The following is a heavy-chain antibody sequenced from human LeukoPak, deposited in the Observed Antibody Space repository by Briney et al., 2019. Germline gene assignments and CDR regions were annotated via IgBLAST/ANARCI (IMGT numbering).Heavy chain of an antibody. D-gene: IGHD2-2*01. V-gene: IGHV4-31*03. CDR1: GGSIGNYC. CDR3: ARVRTEDIVVVPAAIVDAFDI. J-gene: IGHJ3*02. Sequence: PSETLSLSCTVSGGSIGNYCWSWIRQHPGKGLEWIGYIYYSGSTYYNPSLKSRVTISVDTSKNQFSLKLSSVTAADTAVYYCARVRTEDIVVVPAAIVDAFDIWGQGTMVTVSS. CDR2: IYYSGST.